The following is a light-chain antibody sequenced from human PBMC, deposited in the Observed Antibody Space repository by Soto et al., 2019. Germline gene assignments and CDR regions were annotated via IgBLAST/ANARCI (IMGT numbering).Light chain of an antibody. J-gene: IGKJ2*01. V-gene: IGKV3-20*01. Sequence: ELVLTQSPGTLSLSPGERATLSFRASQSVSSSYLAWYQHKPGQSPRLLIYGASSRATVIPDSFSGSWSGPDCILTFSRLEPEVFAVYYCQLYCSSPLSFGQGTMMEIK. CDR1: QSVSSSY. CDR3: QLYCSSPLS. CDR2: GAS.